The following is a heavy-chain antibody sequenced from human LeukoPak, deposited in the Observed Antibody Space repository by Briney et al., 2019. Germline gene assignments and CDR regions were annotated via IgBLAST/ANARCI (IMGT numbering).Heavy chain of an antibody. CDR3: AKVRLYHYDSSGYDPNAFDI. J-gene: IGHJ3*02. CDR1: GFTFSDYY. V-gene: IGHV3-11*04. CDR2: ISSSGSTI. Sequence: GGSLRLSCAASGFTFSDYYMSWIRQAPGKGLEWVSYISSSGSTIYYADSVKGRFTISRDNAKNSLYLQMNSLRAEDTAVYYCAKVRLYHYDSSGYDPNAFDIWGQGTMVTVSS. D-gene: IGHD3-22*01.